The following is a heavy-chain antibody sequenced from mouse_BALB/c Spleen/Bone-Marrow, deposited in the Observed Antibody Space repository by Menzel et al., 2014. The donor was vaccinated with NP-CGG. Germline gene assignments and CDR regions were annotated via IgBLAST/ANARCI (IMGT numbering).Heavy chain of an antibody. Sequence: EVQLVESGAEFVQPGASLKLSCTASGFNIKDTYMHWVSQRPEQALEWIGRIDPATGNTKYDPKFQGKATITADTSSYTAYLQLSSLTSVDTPVYYCARLGLFAYWGEGTLVTDSA. CDR3: ARLGLFAY. CDR2: IDPATGNT. CDR1: GFNIKDTY. J-gene: IGHJ3*01. D-gene: IGHD3-1*01. V-gene: IGHV14-3*02.